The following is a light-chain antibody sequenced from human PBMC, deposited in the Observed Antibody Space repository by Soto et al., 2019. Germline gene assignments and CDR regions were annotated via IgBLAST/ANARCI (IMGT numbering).Light chain of an antibody. V-gene: IGLV1-51*01. CDR3: GTWDSSLSAGV. Sequence: QSVLTQPPSVSAAPGQTVTISCSGRSSNIGNNYVSWYRQLPGTAPKLLIYDNDKRPSGIPDRFSGSKSGTSATLGITGLQTGDEADYYCGTWDSSLSAGVFGGGTKLTVL. J-gene: IGLJ3*02. CDR2: DND. CDR1: SSNIGNNY.